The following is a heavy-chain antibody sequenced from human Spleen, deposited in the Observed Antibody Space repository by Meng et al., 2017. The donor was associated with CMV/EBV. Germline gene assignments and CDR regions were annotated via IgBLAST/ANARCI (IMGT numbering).Heavy chain of an antibody. CDR2: IYYSGST. J-gene: IGHJ5*02. CDR1: GGSISSSSYY. V-gene: IGHV4-39*07. CDR3: ARAHEVWFDP. Sequence: SETLSLTCTVSGGSISSSSYYWGWIRQPPGKGLEWIGSIYYSGSTYYTPSLKSRVTISLDTSKNQVSLKLSSVTAADTAVYYCARAHEVWFDPWGQGALVTVSS.